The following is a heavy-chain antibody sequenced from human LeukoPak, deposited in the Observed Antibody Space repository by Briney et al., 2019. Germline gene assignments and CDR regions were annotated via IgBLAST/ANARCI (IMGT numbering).Heavy chain of an antibody. J-gene: IGHJ3*02. CDR3: ARVRGDYGGLLGAFDI. CDR2: IYYSEST. CDR1: GGSISSYY. D-gene: IGHD4-23*01. Sequence: PSETLSLTCTVSGGSISSYYWSWIRQPPGKGLEWIGYIYYSESTNYNPSLKSRVTISVYTSKNQFSLKLSSVTAADTAVYYCARVRGDYGGLLGAFDIWGQGTMVTVSS. V-gene: IGHV4-59*01.